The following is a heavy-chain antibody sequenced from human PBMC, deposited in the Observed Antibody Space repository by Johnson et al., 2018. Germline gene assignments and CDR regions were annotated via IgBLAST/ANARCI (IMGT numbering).Heavy chain of an antibody. D-gene: IGHD3-22*01. CDR3: AKGGPGPMIVVVSAAFDV. J-gene: IGHJ3*01. V-gene: IGHV3-30*18. CDR2: ISYDGRNK. Sequence: QVQLVQSGGGVVQPGRSLRLSCAASEFTFSSYGMHWVRQAPGKGLEWVAVISYDGRNKYYADSVKGRFTIPRYNSKNTVYLQMNSLSAEDTAVYYCAKGGPGPMIVVVSAAFDVWGQGTMVTVSS. CDR1: EFTFSSYG.